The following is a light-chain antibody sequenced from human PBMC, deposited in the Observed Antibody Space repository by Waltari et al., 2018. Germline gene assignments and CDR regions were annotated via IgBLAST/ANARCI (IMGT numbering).Light chain of an antibody. CDR1: QSVKSNE. CDR3: QQYGTPLT. J-gene: IGKJ4*01. Sequence: EIVLTQSPGTMSLSPGDRATLSCRASQSVKSNELAWYQQQPGQAPRLLIYDTSTRATGIPDRFSGSGSGTDFILTISRLEAEDCVLYYCQQYGTPLTFGGGTKVEIK. V-gene: IGKV3-20*01. CDR2: DTS.